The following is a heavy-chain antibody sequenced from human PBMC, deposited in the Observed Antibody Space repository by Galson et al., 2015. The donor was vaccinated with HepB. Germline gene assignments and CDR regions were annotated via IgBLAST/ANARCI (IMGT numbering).Heavy chain of an antibody. J-gene: IGHJ6*02. V-gene: IGHV3-66*02. Sequence: SLRLSCAASGFTVSSDYMNWVRQAPGKGLEWVSVIYPGGSTYYADSVKGRFTISRDNSKNTVYLQMNSLRPEDTAVYYCARILYNWNLNYYYGMDVWGQGTTVTVSS. CDR3: ARILYNWNLNYYYGMDV. D-gene: IGHD1-20*01. CDR2: IYPGGST. CDR1: GFTVSSDY.